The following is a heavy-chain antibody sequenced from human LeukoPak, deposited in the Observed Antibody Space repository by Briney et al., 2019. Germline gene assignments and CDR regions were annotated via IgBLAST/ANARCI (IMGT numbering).Heavy chain of an antibody. D-gene: IGHD3-10*01. CDR2: INHSGST. Sequence: PSETLSLTCAVYGGSFSGYYWSWIRQPPGKGLEWIGEINHSGSTNYNPSLKSRVTISVDTPKNQFSLKLSSVTAADTAVYYCARGGALWFGRSLSIDYWGQGTLVTVSS. V-gene: IGHV4-34*01. CDR1: GGSFSGYY. CDR3: ARGGALWFGRSLSIDY. J-gene: IGHJ4*02.